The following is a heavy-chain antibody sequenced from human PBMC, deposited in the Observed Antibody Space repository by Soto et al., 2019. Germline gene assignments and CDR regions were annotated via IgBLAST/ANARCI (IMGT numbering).Heavy chain of an antibody. CDR3: ARYDSSGYYWPYYYYGMDV. J-gene: IGHJ6*02. D-gene: IGHD3-22*01. V-gene: IGHV3-21*03. CDR2: ISSSSSYI. Sequence: GGSLRLSCAASGFTFSTYSMNWVRQAPGKGLEWVSSISSSSSYIYYADSVKGRFTISRDNAKNSLYLQMNSLKAEDTAVYYCARYDSSGYYWPYYYYGMDVWGQGTTVTVSS. CDR1: GFTFSTYS.